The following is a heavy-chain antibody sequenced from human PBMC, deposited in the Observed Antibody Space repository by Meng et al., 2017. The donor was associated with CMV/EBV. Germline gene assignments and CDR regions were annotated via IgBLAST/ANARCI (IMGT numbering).Heavy chain of an antibody. CDR2: IYYSGST. J-gene: IGHJ6*02. Sequence: SETLSLTCTVSGGSISSGDYYWSWIRQPPGKGLEWIGYIYYSGSTYYNPSLKSRVTISVDTSKNQFSLKLSSVTAADTAVYYCARDGYYDFWSGYYTPSYYYGMDVWGQGTTVTVSS. D-gene: IGHD3-3*01. V-gene: IGHV4-30-4*08. CDR1: GGSISSGDYY. CDR3: ARDGYYDFWSGYYTPSYYYGMDV.